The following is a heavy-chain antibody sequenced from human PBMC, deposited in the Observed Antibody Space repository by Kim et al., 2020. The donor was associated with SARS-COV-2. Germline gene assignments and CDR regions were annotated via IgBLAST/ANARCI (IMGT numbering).Heavy chain of an antibody. Sequence: GGSLRLSCAASGFTFSSYSMNWVRQAPGKGLEWVSYISSSSSTIYYADSVTGRFTISRDNAKNSLYLQINSLRDEDTAVYYCARLHCTNVVCYYYFDYWGQGTLVTVSS. CDR1: GFTFSSYS. V-gene: IGHV3-48*02. CDR2: ISSSSSTI. CDR3: ARLHCTNVVCYYYFDY. J-gene: IGHJ4*02. D-gene: IGHD2-8*01.